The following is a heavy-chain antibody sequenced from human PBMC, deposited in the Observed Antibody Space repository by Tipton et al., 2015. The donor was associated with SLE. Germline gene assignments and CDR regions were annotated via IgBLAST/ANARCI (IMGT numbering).Heavy chain of an antibody. Sequence: LRLSCATSGFTFSSYEMIWVRQAPGKGLEWIGTIYYSGRTNYNPSHKSRVTISVDTSKNQFSLQMSSVTAADTAVYYCARGGMAAVSPSGRAVDSWGQGTLVTVSS. CDR1: GFTFSSYE. J-gene: IGHJ4*02. V-gene: IGHV4-59*12. CDR3: ARGGMAAVSPSGRAVDS. D-gene: IGHD1-26*01. CDR2: IYYSGRT.